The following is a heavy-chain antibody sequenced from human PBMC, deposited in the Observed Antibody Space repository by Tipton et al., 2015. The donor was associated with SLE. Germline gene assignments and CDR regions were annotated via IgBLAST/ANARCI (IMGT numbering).Heavy chain of an antibody. CDR3: ARAYADFVFFAY. V-gene: IGHV4-59*11. J-gene: IGHJ4*02. D-gene: IGHD4-17*01. CDR1: GGSISSHY. Sequence: TLSLTCTVSGGSISSHYWSWIRQPPGRGLEWIGYIYYSGSTNYNPSLKSRVTISVGTSQNQFSLKLNSVTAADSAIYYCARAYADFVFFAYWGQGTPVTVSS. CDR2: IYYSGST.